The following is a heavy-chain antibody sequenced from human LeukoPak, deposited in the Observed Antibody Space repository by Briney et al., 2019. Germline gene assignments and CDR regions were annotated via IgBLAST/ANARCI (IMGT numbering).Heavy chain of an antibody. CDR3: AREGDGYNVDY. J-gene: IGHJ4*02. V-gene: IGHV4-59*01. Sequence: SETLSLTCTVSGGSISSYYWSWIRQPPGKGLEWIGYIYYSGSTNYNPSLKSRVTISVDTSKNQFSLKLSSVTPADTAVYYCAREGDGYNVDYWGQGTLVTVSS. D-gene: IGHD5-24*01. CDR2: IYYSGST. CDR1: GGSISSYY.